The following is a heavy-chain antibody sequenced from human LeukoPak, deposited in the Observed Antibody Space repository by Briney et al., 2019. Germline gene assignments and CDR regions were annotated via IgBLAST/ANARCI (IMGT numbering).Heavy chain of an antibody. CDR1: GDSIRNSGWS. Sequence: PSETLSLTCIVSGDSIRNSGWSWAWVRQPPGKGLEWIGTMPYDENVADKGIPSYNPSLKSRVTISADTSKNELSLKVKSVTAADTASYYCARLTLTGVGGRGWFDSWGQGTLVIVSS. CDR3: ARLTLTGVGGRGWFDS. J-gene: IGHJ5*01. V-gene: IGHV4-39*01. D-gene: IGHD3-3*01. CDR2: MPYDENVADKGIP.